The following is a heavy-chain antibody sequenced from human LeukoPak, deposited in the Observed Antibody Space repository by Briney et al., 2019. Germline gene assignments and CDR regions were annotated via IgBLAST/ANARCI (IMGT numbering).Heavy chain of an antibody. CDR3: ARKGGYSYAAAFDI. CDR2: ISSSSSYI. J-gene: IGHJ3*02. Sequence: SGGSLRLSCVASGLTFSNYGMHWVRQAPGKGLEWVSSISSSSSYIYYADSVKGRFTISRDNAKNSLYLQMNSLRAEDTAVYYCARKGGYSYAAAFDIWGQGTMVTVSS. CDR1: GLTFSNYG. V-gene: IGHV3-21*01. D-gene: IGHD5-18*01.